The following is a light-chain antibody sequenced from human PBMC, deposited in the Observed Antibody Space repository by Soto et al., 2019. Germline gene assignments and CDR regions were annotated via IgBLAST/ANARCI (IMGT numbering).Light chain of an antibody. CDR3: QQYNNWWT. V-gene: IGKV3-15*01. CDR2: GAS. J-gene: IGKJ1*01. Sequence: EIWMTQSPATLSVSPGERATLSCRASQSVSSNLAWYKQKPGQAPRLLIYGASTRATGIPARLSGSGSGTEFTLTISSMKSEDFAVYYCQQYNNWWTFGHGTKVDIK. CDR1: QSVSSN.